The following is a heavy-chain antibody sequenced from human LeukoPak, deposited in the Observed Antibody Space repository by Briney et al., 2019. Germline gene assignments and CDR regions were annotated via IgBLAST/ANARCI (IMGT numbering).Heavy chain of an antibody. CDR3: ASAKFDY. CDR2: ITNSSNNI. J-gene: IGHJ4*02. Sequence: GGSLRLSCAASGFTFSRYSMYWVRQAPGKGLEWVSYITNSSNNIYYADSVKGRFTVSRDNAKNSLYLQMNSLRAEDTAVYYCASAKFDYWGQGTLVTVSS. CDR1: GFTFSRYS. V-gene: IGHV3-48*04.